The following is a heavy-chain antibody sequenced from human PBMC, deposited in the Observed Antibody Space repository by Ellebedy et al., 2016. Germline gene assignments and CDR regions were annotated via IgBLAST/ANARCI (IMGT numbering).Heavy chain of an antibody. CDR2: ISGSAIST. J-gene: IGHJ4*02. D-gene: IGHD6-19*01. V-gene: IGHV3-23*01. CDR1: GFTFDTYA. Sequence: GGSLRLSCAASGFTFDTYAMSWVRQAPGKGLEWVSTISGSAISTYYTDSVKGRFTISSDESKNTLSLQMNSLRVEDTAVYYCAKGGASSGWYGPDYWGQGTLVTVSS. CDR3: AKGGASSGWYGPDY.